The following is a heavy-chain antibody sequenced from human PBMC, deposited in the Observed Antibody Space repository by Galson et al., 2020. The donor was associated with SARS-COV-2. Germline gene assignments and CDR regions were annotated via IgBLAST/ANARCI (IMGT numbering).Heavy chain of an antibody. CDR2: ISFDGSNK. CDR1: AFTFTNA. Sequence: GGSLRLSCAVSAFTFTNALHWVLQGPGTGLECVAVISFDGSNKFYAESVKGRFTIHRDNSKNTVYLQMNSLRADDTAVNYCASKGGVAASGAEVSAPYLDYWGRGTLVTVAS. J-gene: IGHJ4*02. D-gene: IGHD6-13*01. V-gene: IGHV3-30-3*01. CDR3: ASKGGVAASGAEVSAPYLDY.